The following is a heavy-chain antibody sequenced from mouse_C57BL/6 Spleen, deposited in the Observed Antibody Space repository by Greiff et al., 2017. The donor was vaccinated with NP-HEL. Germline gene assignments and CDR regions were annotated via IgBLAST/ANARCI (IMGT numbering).Heavy chain of an antibody. CDR2: ISYSGST. Sequence: VQLKQSGPGLAKPSQTLSLTCSVTGYSITSDYWNWIRKFPGNKLEYMGYISYSGSTYYNPSLKSRISITRDTSKNQYYLQLNSVTTEDTATYYCARYRYGSSYHWYFDVWGTGTTVTVSS. D-gene: IGHD1-1*01. CDR3: ARYRYGSSYHWYFDV. CDR1: GYSITSDY. V-gene: IGHV3-8*01. J-gene: IGHJ1*03.